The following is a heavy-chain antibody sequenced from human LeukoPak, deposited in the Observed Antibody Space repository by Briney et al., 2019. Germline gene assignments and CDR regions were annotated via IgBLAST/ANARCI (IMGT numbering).Heavy chain of an antibody. CDR2: IYYSGST. V-gene: IGHV4-59*01. J-gene: IGHJ4*02. D-gene: IGHD6-19*01. CDR3: ARVGISSGWSIDY. Sequence: SETLSLTCPVSGGSISSYYWSWIRQPPGKGLEWIGYIYYSGSTNYNPSLKSRVPISVDTSKNQFSLKLSSVTAADTAVYYCARVGISSGWSIDYWGQGTLVTVSS. CDR1: GGSISSYY.